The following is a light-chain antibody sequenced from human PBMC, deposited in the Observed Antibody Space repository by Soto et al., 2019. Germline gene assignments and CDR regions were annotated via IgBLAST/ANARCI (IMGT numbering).Light chain of an antibody. Sequence: EVVLTQSPATLSLSPGERATLSCRASQSVGRYLAWYQQRPGQAPRIIIYDASDRATGIPARFSGSGSGTDFTLTISRLEPEDFAVYYCQQRTNWLWTFGQGTKVEIK. V-gene: IGKV3-11*01. CDR3: QQRTNWLWT. CDR1: QSVGRY. CDR2: DAS. J-gene: IGKJ1*01.